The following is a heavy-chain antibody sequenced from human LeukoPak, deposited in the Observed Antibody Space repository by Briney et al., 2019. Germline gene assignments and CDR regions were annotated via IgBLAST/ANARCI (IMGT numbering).Heavy chain of an antibody. CDR1: GYSISSGYY. J-gene: IGHJ4*02. V-gene: IGHV4-38-2*02. CDR2: IYYSGST. CDR3: ARVYYYDSSGYLFDY. D-gene: IGHD3-22*01. Sequence: SETLSLTCTVSGYSISSGYYWGWIRQPPGKGLEWIGSIYYSGSTYYNPSLKSRVTISVDTSKNQFSLKLSSVTAADTAVYYCARVYYYDSSGYLFDYWGQGTLVTVSS.